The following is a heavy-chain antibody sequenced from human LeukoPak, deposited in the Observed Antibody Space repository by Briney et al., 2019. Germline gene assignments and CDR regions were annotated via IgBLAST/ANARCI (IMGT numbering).Heavy chain of an antibody. D-gene: IGHD3-10*01. Sequence: SETLSLTCAVYGGSFSGYYWSWIRQPPGKGLEWIGEINHSGSTNYNPSLKSRVTISVDTSKNQFSLKLSSVTAADTAVYYCARAMVRGVISNFDYWGQGTLVTVPS. CDR1: GGSFSGYY. V-gene: IGHV4-34*01. J-gene: IGHJ4*02. CDR2: INHSGST. CDR3: ARAMVRGVISNFDY.